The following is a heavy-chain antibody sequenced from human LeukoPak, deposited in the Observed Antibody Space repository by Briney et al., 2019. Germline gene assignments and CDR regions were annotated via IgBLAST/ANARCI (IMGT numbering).Heavy chain of an antibody. Sequence: ASVKVSCKASGGTFSSYAISWVRQAPGQGLEWMGGIIPIFGTANCAQKFQGRVTITADESTSTAYMELSSLRSEDTAVYYCARGLLRQHTDYWGQGTLVTVSS. D-gene: IGHD3-3*01. CDR1: GGTFSSYA. CDR2: IIPIFGTA. CDR3: ARGLLRQHTDY. J-gene: IGHJ4*02. V-gene: IGHV1-69*13.